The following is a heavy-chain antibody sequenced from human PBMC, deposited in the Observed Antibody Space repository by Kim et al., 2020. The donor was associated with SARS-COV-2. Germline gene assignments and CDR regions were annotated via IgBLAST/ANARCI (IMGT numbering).Heavy chain of an antibody. D-gene: IGHD4-17*01. CDR2: IIPIFGTA. J-gene: IGHJ4*02. V-gene: IGHV1-69*13. CDR1: GGTFSSYA. Sequence: SVKVSCKASGGTFSSYAISWVRQAPGQGLEWMGGIIPIFGTANYAQKFQGRVTITADESTSTAYMELSSLRSEDTAVYYCAGYGGNLGSSYYFDYWGQGTLVTVSS. CDR3: AGYGGNLGSSYYFDY.